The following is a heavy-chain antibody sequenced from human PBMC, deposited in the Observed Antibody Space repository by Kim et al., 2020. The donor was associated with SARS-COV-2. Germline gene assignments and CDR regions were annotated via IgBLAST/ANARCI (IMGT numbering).Heavy chain of an antibody. CDR2: T. V-gene: IGHV1-2*02. D-gene: IGHD1-20*01. Sequence: TDYAPKFQGRVTLTRDRSISTAYMELTRLRSDDTAVYYCAKDIGITEGIDYWGQGTLVTVSS. CDR3: AKDIGITEGIDY. J-gene: IGHJ4*02.